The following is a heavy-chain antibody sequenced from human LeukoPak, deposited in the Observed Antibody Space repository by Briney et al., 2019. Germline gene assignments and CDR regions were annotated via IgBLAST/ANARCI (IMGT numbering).Heavy chain of an antibody. CDR2: IYYSGST. Sequence: SETLSLTCTVSGGSISSYYWSWIRQPPGKGLEWIGYIYYSGSTNYNPSLKSRVTISVDTSKNQFSLKLSSVTAADTAVYYCARGYCSGGSCYSGGYYYYYYMDVWGKGTTATVSS. CDR3: ARGYCSGGSCYSGGYYYYYYMDV. V-gene: IGHV4-59*01. CDR1: GGSISSYY. J-gene: IGHJ6*03. D-gene: IGHD2-15*01.